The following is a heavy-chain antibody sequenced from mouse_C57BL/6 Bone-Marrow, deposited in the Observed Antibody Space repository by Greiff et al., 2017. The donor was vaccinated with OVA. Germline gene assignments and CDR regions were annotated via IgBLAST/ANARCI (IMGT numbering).Heavy chain of an antibody. J-gene: IGHJ3*01. D-gene: IGHD1-1*01. CDR2: IWRGGST. V-gene: IGHV2-5*01. CDR1: GFSLTSYG. CDR3: APLLLRYGFAY. Sequence: VQLQQSGPGLVQPSQSLSITCTVSGFSLTSYGVHWVRQSPGKGLEWLGVIWRGGSTDYNAAFMSRLSITNDTTKSPDLFKMNSLQADDTAIYYCAPLLLRYGFAYWGQGTLVTVSA.